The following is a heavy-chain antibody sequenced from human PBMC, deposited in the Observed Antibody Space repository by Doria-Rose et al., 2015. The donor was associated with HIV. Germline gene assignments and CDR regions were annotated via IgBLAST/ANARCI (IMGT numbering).Heavy chain of an antibody. Sequence: IHWVRQAPGQRLEWMGWLNVGNGDTRYSRKFQDRVTITGDTSANTGYMALSSLRSEDTAVYYCARIHSLSSSSLGHWGQGTLVTVSS. D-gene: IGHD6-13*01. CDR2: LNVGNGDT. V-gene: IGHV1-3*01. CDR3: ARIHSLSSSSLGH. J-gene: IGHJ4*02.